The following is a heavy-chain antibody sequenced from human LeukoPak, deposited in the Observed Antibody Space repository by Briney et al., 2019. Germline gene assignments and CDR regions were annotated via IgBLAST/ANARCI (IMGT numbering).Heavy chain of an antibody. D-gene: IGHD3-10*01. CDR1: GGSISSYY. J-gene: IGHJ3*02. CDR2: IYYSGST. V-gene: IGHV4-59*01. CDR3: ARDPRITMVRGVPEHAFDI. Sequence: TSETLSLTCTVSGGSISSYYWSWIRQPPGKGLEWIGYIYYSGSTNYNPSLKSRVTISVDTSKNQFSLKLSSVTAADTAVYYCARDPRITMVRGVPEHAFDIWGQGTMVTVSS.